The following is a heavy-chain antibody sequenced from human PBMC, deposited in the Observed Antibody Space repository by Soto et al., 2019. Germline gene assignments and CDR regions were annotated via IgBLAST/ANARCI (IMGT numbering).Heavy chain of an antibody. CDR3: AKAPYNGYELDY. J-gene: IGHJ4*02. CDR2: ISYDGSNK. CDR1: GFTFSSYG. D-gene: IGHD5-12*01. Sequence: QVQLVASGGGVVQPGRSLRLSCAASGFTFSSYGMHWVRQAPGKGLEWVAVISYDGSNKYYADSVKGRFTISRDNSKNTLYLQMNSLRAEDTAVYYCAKAPYNGYELDYWGQGTLVTVSS. V-gene: IGHV3-30*18.